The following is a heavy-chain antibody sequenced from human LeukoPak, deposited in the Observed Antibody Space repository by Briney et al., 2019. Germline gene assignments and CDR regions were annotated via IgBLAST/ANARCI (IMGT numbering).Heavy chain of an antibody. Sequence: GGSLRLSCAASGFTFDDYGMSWVRQAPGKGLEWVSGINWNGGSTGYADSVKGRFTISRDNAKNSLYLQMNSLRAEDTALYYCARDYGLHIRYYYYYYMDVWGKGTTVTVSS. CDR1: GFTFDDYG. CDR2: INWNGGST. J-gene: IGHJ6*03. D-gene: IGHD3/OR15-3a*01. CDR3: ARDYGLHIRYYYYYYMDV. V-gene: IGHV3-20*04.